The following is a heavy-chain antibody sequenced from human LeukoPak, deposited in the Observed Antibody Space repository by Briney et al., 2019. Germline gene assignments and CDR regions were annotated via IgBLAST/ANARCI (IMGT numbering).Heavy chain of an antibody. CDR1: GGSISSYY. J-gene: IGHJ3*02. Sequence: SETLSLTCTVSGGSISSYYWSWIRQPPGKGLEWIGYIYYSGSTNYNPSLKSRVTISVDTSKNQFSLKLSSVTAADTAVYYGARHPPYYYDRRNAFDIWGQGTMVTVSS. CDR2: IYYSGST. V-gene: IGHV4-59*08. CDR3: ARHPPYYYDRRNAFDI. D-gene: IGHD3-22*01.